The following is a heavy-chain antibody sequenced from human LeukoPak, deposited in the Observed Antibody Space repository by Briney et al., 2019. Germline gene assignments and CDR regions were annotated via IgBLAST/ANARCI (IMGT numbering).Heavy chain of an antibody. V-gene: IGHV4-34*01. CDR2: INHSGST. CDR3: ARDHYDILTGYYYYGTDV. CDR1: GGSFSGYY. Sequence: PSETLSLTCAVYGGSFSGYYWSWIRQPPGKGLEWIGEINHSGSTNYNPSLKSRVTISVDTSKNQFSLKLSSVTAADTAVYYCARDHYDILTGYYYYGTDVWGQGTTVTVSS. D-gene: IGHD3-9*01. J-gene: IGHJ6*02.